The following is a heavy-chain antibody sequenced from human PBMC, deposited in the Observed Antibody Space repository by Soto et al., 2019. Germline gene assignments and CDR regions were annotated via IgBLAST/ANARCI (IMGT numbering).Heavy chain of an antibody. J-gene: IGHJ4*02. CDR3: ASAKINGLFDY. D-gene: IGHD2-8*01. CDR1: GGSFSGYD. CDR2: INHSGSS. Sequence: PSYTLSLTCTVYGGSFSGYDWTWIRQPPGTGLEWIGEINHSGSSNYNPSLKSRFTISVDTSKNHFSLKLTSVTAADTAVYYCASAKINGLFDYWGQGTLVNVS. V-gene: IGHV4-34*01.